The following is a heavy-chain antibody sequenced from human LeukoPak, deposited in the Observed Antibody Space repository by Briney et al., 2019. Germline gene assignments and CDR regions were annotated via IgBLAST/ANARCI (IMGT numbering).Heavy chain of an antibody. Sequence: SQTLSLTCTVSGGSISSGDYYWSWIRQPPGKGLEWIGHIYYNGSTYYNPSLKSRVTISVDTSKNQFSLKLSSVTAADTAVYYCARTSLGGAWFDPWGQGTLVTVSS. CDR3: ARTSLGGAWFDP. CDR1: GGSISSGDYY. D-gene: IGHD3-10*01. V-gene: IGHV4-30-4*08. J-gene: IGHJ5*02. CDR2: IYYNGST.